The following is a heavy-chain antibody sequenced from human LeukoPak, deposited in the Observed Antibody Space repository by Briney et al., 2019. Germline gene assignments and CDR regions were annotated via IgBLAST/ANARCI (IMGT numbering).Heavy chain of an antibody. CDR3: ARDAC. CDR1: GVSIGSHY. Sequence: SETLSLTCTVSGVSIGSHYWSWIRQSPGKGLEWIGCVYNSGTTVYNPSLTGRVTISVDTSKNQYSLNLRPVTAADAAVYYCARDACWGQGILVTVSS. V-gene: IGHV4-59*11. J-gene: IGHJ4*02. CDR2: VYNSGTT.